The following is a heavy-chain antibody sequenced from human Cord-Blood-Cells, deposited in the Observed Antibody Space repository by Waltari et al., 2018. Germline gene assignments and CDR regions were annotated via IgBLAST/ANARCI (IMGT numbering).Heavy chain of an antibody. CDR3: ARRYYDFWSGYQDGMDV. D-gene: IGHD3-3*01. CDR2: INHSGST. J-gene: IGHJ6*02. V-gene: IGHV4-34*01. Sequence: GKGLEWIGEINHSGSTNYNPSLKSRVTISVDTSKNQFSLKLSSVTAADTAVYYCARRYYDFWSGYQDGMDVWGQGTTVTVSS.